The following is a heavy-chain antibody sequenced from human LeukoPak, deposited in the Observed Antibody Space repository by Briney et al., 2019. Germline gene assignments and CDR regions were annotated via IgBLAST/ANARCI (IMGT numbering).Heavy chain of an antibody. V-gene: IGHV5-51*01. CDR1: GYNFFSYW. D-gene: IGHD3-10*01. J-gene: IGHJ4*02. Sequence: GESLKISCKGYGYNFFSYWIAWVRQMPGKGLEWMGIIYPGDSDTRYSPSFEGQVTISADRTTTTAYLQWSSLKASDTAIYYCARRHNYGSESYSFFDLWGQGTLVTVSS. CDR3: ARRHNYGSESYSFFDL. CDR2: IYPGDSDT.